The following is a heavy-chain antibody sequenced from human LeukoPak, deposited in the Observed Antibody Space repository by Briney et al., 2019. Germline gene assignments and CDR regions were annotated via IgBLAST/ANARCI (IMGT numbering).Heavy chain of an antibody. Sequence: SETLSLTCTVSGGSISPYYWSWIRQPAGKGLEWIGRIYTSGTTYYNPSLKSRVTFSLDTSKNHFSLKLTSVTAADTAVYYCATKTAPPRRVDSSDIWGQGTMVTVSS. CDR1: GGSISPYY. J-gene: IGHJ3*02. CDR2: IYTSGTT. CDR3: ATKTAPPRRVDSSDI. D-gene: IGHD5-18*01. V-gene: IGHV4-4*07.